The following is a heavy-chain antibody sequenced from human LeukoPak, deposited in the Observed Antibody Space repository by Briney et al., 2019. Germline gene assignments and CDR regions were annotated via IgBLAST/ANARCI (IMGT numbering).Heavy chain of an antibody. Sequence: SVNVSCKPSGGTFSSYAISWVRPAPGQGVEWVGGIIPIFSTTNYAQKSQGRVTITTDESTSTAYMELSSLSSEDTAVYYCARVVIRSGSYYELDYWGQGTLVTVSS. V-gene: IGHV1-69*05. CDR2: IIPIFSTT. CDR3: ARVVIRSGSYYELDY. D-gene: IGHD1-26*01. J-gene: IGHJ4*02. CDR1: GGTFSSYA.